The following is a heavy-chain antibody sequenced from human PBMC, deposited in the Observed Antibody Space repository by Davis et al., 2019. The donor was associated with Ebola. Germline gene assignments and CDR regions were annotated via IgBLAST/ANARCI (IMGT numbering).Heavy chain of an antibody. CDR2: IYYSGST. J-gene: IGHJ4*02. CDR1: GGSISSSSYY. Sequence: PSETLSLTCTVSGGSISSSSYYWGWIRQPPGKGLEWIGSIYYSGSTYYNPSRKSRVTISVDTSKNQFSLKLSSVTAADTAVYYCARGDFWSGRDPQGYFDYWGQGTLVTVSS. V-gene: IGHV4-39*07. CDR3: ARGDFWSGRDPQGYFDY. D-gene: IGHD3-3*01.